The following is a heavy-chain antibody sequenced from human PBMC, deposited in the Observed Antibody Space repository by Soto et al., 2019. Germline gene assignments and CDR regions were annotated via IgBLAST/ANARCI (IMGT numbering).Heavy chain of an antibody. D-gene: IGHD5-12*01. CDR2: ITPFNDNT. CDR1: GYTFTTYG. CDR3: ARTDKGVYVPPFNN. J-gene: IGHJ4*02. V-gene: IGHV1-18*01. Sequence: QIHLVQSGGEVKKPGASVKVSCKTSGYTFTTYGISWVRQAPGQGLEWMGWITPFNDNTNYAQNLQGRVTMTTDTSTNAAYLELRSLTSDDPAVYCCARTDKGVYVPPFNNWAQGTRVTVSS.